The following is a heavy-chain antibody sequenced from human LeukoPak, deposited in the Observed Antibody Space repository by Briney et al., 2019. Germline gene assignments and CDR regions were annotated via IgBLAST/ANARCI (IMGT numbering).Heavy chain of an antibody. CDR3: ARVRREVTTVFGLYKYYFDY. D-gene: IGHD4-17*01. Sequence: SETLSLTCTVSGGSISSYYWSWIRQPPGKGLEWIGNIYYSGTTNYNPSLKSRVTISVDTSKNQFSLKLSSVTAADTAVYYCARVRREVTTVFGLYKYYFDYWGQGTLVTVSS. J-gene: IGHJ4*02. CDR2: IYYSGTT. CDR1: GGSISSYY. V-gene: IGHV4-59*01.